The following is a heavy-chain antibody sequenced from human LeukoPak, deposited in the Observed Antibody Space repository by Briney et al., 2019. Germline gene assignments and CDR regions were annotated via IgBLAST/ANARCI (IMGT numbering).Heavy chain of an antibody. CDR2: ISAYNGNT. J-gene: IGHJ4*02. CDR3: ARDQTAMVVH. V-gene: IGHV1-18*01. D-gene: IGHD4-23*01. CDR1: GYTFTSYG. Sequence: ASVKVSCKASGYTFTSYGISWVRQAPGQGLEWMGWISAYNGNTNYAQKFQGRVTMTRDTSISTAYMELSRLRSDDTAVYYCARDQTAMVVHWGQGTLVTVSS.